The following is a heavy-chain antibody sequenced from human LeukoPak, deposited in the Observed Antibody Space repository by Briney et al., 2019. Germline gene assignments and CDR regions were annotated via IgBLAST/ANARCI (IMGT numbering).Heavy chain of an antibody. CDR3: ARVSVGRYYFDN. CDR2: INPDGSTT. V-gene: IGHV3-74*01. J-gene: IGHJ4*02. Sequence: GGSLRLSCTASGFTFSSYWMHWVRQAPGKGLVWVSRINPDGSTTSYADSVKGRFTISRDSAKNTLYLQMNSLRAEDTAVYYCARVSVGRYYFDNWGQGTPVTVS. CDR1: GFTFSSYW. D-gene: IGHD3-3*02.